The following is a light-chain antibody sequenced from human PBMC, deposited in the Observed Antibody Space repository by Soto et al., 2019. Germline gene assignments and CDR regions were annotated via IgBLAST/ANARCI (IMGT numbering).Light chain of an antibody. CDR3: QQRSNWPT. CDR2: DAS. V-gene: IGKV3-11*01. J-gene: IGKJ5*01. Sequence: IVLTQSPATLSLSPWERATLSCRASQSVSSYLAWYQQKPGQAPRLLIYDASNRATGIPDRFSGSGSGTDFTLTISRLEPEDFAVYYCQQRSNWPTFGQGTRLEIK. CDR1: QSVSSY.